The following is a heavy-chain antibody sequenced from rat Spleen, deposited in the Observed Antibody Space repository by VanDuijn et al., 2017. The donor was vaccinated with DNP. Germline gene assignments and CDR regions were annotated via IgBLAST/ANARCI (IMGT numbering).Heavy chain of an antibody. D-gene: IGHD1-12*03. Sequence: EVQLVESGGDLVQPGRSLKLSCAASGFTFSNYYMAWVRQAPKKGLEWVATISSSGRKSYYPDSVKGRFAISRDNAKSSLYLQMNSLKSEDTATYYFASVYDGYPPYTMDAWGQGTSVTVSS. J-gene: IGHJ4*01. CDR2: ISSSGRKS. CDR1: GFTFSNYY. V-gene: IGHV5-25*01. CDR3: ASVYDGYPPYTMDA.